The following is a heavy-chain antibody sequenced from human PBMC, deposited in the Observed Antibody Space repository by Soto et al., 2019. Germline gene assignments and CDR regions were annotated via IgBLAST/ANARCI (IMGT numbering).Heavy chain of an antibody. Sequence: SETLSLTCAVSGGSISSGGYSWSWIRQPPGKGLEWIGYIYHSGSTYYNPSLKSRVTISVDRSKNQFSLKLSSVTAADTAVYYCARGKAARPTLTRPLGWFDHWGQGTLVTVSS. CDR1: GGSISSGGYS. CDR3: ARGKAARPTLTRPLGWFDH. J-gene: IGHJ5*02. V-gene: IGHV4-30-2*01. CDR2: IYHSGST. D-gene: IGHD6-6*01.